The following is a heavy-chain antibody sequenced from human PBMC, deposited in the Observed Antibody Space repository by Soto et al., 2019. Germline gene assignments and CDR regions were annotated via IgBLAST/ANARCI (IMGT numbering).Heavy chain of an antibody. J-gene: IGHJ2*01. Sequence: QVQLQQWGAGLLKPSETLSLSCAVYGGSFSGYYWSWIRQPPGKGLEWIGEIDHSGSTNYNSSLKSRVTISVDTSENHFSLRLSSVTAADTAVYYCARGRSGRYYAWYFDFWGRGTLVTVSS. CDR2: IDHSGST. D-gene: IGHD1-26*01. V-gene: IGHV4-34*01. CDR3: ARGRSGRYYAWYFDF. CDR1: GGSFSGYY.